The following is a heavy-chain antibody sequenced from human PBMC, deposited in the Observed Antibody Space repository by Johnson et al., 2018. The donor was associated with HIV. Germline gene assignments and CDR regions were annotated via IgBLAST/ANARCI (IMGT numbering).Heavy chain of an antibody. CDR3: ARGGEKGAFDI. CDR2: ISSNGGST. CDR1: GFIFSSYA. V-gene: IGHV3-64*01. Sequence: VQLVESGGGLVQPGGSLRLSCAASGFIFSSYAMHWVRQAPGKGLQYVSAISSNGGSTYYANSVKGRFTNLRDDSKNSLYLQMNSLKTEDTAVYYCARGGEKGAFDIWGQGTMVTVSS. J-gene: IGHJ3*02. D-gene: IGHD7-27*01.